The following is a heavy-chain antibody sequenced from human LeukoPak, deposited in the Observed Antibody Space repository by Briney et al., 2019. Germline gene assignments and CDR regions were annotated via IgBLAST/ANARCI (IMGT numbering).Heavy chain of an antibody. Sequence: SETLSLTCAVYGGSFSGYYWSWIRQPPGKGLEWIGEINHSGSTNYNPSLKSRVTISVDTSKTQFSLKLSSVTAADTAVYYCARVPTEYYYDSSGSPAFDVWGQGTMVTVSS. D-gene: IGHD3-22*01. CDR3: ARVPTEYYYDSSGSPAFDV. CDR2: INHSGST. V-gene: IGHV4-34*01. J-gene: IGHJ3*01. CDR1: GGSFSGYY.